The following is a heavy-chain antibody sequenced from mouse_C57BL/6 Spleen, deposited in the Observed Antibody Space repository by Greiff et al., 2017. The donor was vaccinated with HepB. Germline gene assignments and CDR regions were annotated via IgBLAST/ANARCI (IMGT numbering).Heavy chain of an antibody. CDR1: GYTFTDYY. Sequence: VQLQQSGPELVKPGASVKISCKASGYTFTDYYMNWVKQSHGKSLEWIGDINPNNGGTSYNQKFKGKATLTVDKSSSTAYMELRSLTSEDSAVYYCARKLYYGSSSFYWYFDVWGTGTTVTVSS. D-gene: IGHD1-1*01. CDR2: INPNNGGT. J-gene: IGHJ1*03. CDR3: ARKLYYGSSSFYWYFDV. V-gene: IGHV1-26*01.